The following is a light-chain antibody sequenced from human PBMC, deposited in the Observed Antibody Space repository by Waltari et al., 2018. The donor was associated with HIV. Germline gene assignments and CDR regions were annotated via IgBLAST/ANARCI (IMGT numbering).Light chain of an antibody. Sequence: ILMTQSPSTLSASVGDRVTIPCRASKSISNWLAWYHQKPGKAPKLLIYKASSLESGVPSRFSGSGSGTEFTLTISSLQPDDLATYYCQQYNSYPYTFGQGTKLEIK. CDR3: QQYNSYPYT. CDR1: KSISNW. V-gene: IGKV1-5*03. CDR2: KAS. J-gene: IGKJ2*01.